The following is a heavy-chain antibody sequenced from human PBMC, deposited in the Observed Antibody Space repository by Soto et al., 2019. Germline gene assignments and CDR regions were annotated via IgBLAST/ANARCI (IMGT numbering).Heavy chain of an antibody. CDR3: VEGWNDF. V-gene: IGHV3-15*01. CDR2: IKSKRDGGAR. D-gene: IGHD1-1*01. J-gene: IGHJ4*02. Sequence: EVQVVESGGDLVKPGGSLRLSCVTSGFMFSSAWMNWVRQAPGKGLEWVGGIKSKRDGGARDYAEPVKGRFSISRDDSKNTVFLQMNSLRAEDTAVYYCVEGWNDFWGQGTLVTVSS. CDR1: GFMFSSAW.